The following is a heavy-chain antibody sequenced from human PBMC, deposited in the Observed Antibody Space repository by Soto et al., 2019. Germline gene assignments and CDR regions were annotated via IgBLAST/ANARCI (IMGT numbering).Heavy chain of an antibody. J-gene: IGHJ6*02. V-gene: IGHV3-13*01. Sequence: PGGSLRLSCAASRFTFGTYDMHWVRQATGKGLEWVSTIGTAGDTHYSGSVKGRFTISRENAKNSLFLQMNNLRAGDTAFYYCARTGGGSGSYYYYGMDVWGQGTTVTVSS. CDR1: RFTFGTYD. CDR2: IGTAGDT. CDR3: ARTGGGSGSYYYYGMDV. D-gene: IGHD3-10*01.